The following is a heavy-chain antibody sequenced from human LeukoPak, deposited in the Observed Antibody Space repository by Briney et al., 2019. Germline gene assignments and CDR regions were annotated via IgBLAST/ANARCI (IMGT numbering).Heavy chain of an antibody. V-gene: IGHV3-33*08. Sequence: GGSLRLFCAASGFTFSSYWMHWVRQAPGKGLEWVALIWYDGSNKYYADSVKGRLTISRDNSRNTLYLQMNSLRAEDTAVYYCAREGPRGNSQFDYWGQGTLVTVSS. J-gene: IGHJ4*02. CDR1: GFTFSSYW. D-gene: IGHD2/OR15-2a*01. CDR2: IWYDGSNK. CDR3: AREGPRGNSQFDY.